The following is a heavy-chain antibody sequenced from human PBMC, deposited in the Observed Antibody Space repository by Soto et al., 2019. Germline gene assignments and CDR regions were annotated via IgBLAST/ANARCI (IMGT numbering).Heavy chain of an antibody. Sequence: SETLSLTCTVSGGSISSSGYYWGWIRQPPGKGLEWIGTTFYSGSTYYNPSLKSRVTVFVDTSKNQFSLKLSSVTAADTAVYYCARHYGSFDPWGQGTLVTVSS. CDR3: ARHYGSFDP. J-gene: IGHJ5*02. CDR2: TFYSGST. CDR1: GGSISSSGYY. D-gene: IGHD3-10*01. V-gene: IGHV4-39*01.